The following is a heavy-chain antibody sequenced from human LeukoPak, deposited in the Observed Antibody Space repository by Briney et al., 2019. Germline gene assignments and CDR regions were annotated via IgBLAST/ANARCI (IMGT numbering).Heavy chain of an antibody. CDR1: GFTFSNYN. Sequence: PGGSLRLSCAASGFTFSNYNMNWVRQAPRKGLKWVASISSSSSYIYYAHSVKGRFTISRNNAKNSLYLQMNILRAEVTAVYYCAIDRSSGYYGLDFWGQGALVTVSS. V-gene: IGHV3-21*01. CDR3: AIDRSSGYYGLDF. CDR2: ISSSSSYI. D-gene: IGHD3-22*01. J-gene: IGHJ4*02.